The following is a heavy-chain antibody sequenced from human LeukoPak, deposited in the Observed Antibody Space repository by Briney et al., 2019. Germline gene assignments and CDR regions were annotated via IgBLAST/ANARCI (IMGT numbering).Heavy chain of an antibody. J-gene: IGHJ4*02. CDR1: GDSVSSNSAA. Sequence: SQTLSLTCAISGDSVSSNSAAWNWIRQSPSRGLEWLGRTYYRSKWYNDYAVTVKSRITINPDTSKNQFSLQLNSVTPEDTAVYYCARDRGGSYVREGYYFDYWGQGTLVTVSS. D-gene: IGHD1-26*01. CDR2: TYYRSKWYN. V-gene: IGHV6-1*01. CDR3: ARDRGGSYVREGYYFDY.